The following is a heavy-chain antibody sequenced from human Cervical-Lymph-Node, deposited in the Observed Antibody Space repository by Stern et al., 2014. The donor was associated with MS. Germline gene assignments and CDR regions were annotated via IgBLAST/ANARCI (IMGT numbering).Heavy chain of an antibody. J-gene: IGHJ4*02. V-gene: IGHV2-5*02. CDR1: GFSLSTSGVG. CDR3: ARLNYYDSSGYYSL. Sequence: QITLKESGPTLVKPTQTLTLTCTFSGFSLSTSGVGVGWIRQPPGKALEWLALIYWDDDKRYSPSLKSRLTITKDTSKNQVVLTMTNMDPVDTATYYCARLNYYDSSGYYSLWGQGTLVTVSS. D-gene: IGHD3-22*01. CDR2: IYWDDDK.